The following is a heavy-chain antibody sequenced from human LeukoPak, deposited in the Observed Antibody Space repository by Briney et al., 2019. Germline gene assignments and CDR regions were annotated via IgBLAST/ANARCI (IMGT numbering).Heavy chain of an antibody. CDR2: ISGSGGST. CDR3: AKERPYYYDSSGYWPFDY. Sequence: GSLRLSCAASGFTFSSYAVSWVRQAPGKGLEWVSAISGSGGSTYYADSVKGRFTISRDNSKNTLYLQMNSLRAEDTAVYYCAKERPYYYDSSGYWPFDYWGQGTLVTVSS. J-gene: IGHJ4*02. V-gene: IGHV3-23*01. CDR1: GFTFSSYA. D-gene: IGHD3-22*01.